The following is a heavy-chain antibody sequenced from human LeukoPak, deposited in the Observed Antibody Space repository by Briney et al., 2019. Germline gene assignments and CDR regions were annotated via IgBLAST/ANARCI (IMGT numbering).Heavy chain of an antibody. CDR2: IYHSGIT. V-gene: IGHV4-38-2*02. CDR1: DYSISSGYGYY. D-gene: IGHD3-22*01. J-gene: IGHJ4*02. CDR3: ARTIYDSSGYFGY. Sequence: SETLSLACTVSDYSISSGYGYYWGWIRQPPGKGLEWIGNIYHSGITYYNHFNSSLKSRVTISIDTSKNQFSLRLTSVTPEDTAVYYCARTIYDSSGYFGYWGQGTLVTVSS.